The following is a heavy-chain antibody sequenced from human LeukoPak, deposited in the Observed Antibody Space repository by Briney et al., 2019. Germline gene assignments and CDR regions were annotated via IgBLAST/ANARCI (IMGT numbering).Heavy chain of an antibody. CDR2: VFNNGNT. Sequence: SETLSLTCTVSGGSISSYYWSWIRQPPGKGLEWIGCVFNNGNTNYNTSLRSRVTMSVDTSNKQVSLRLTAMTAADSAAYYCAGHVAGTTSDIWGQGTMVTVSS. J-gene: IGHJ3*02. CDR3: AGHVAGTTSDI. D-gene: IGHD1-1*01. CDR1: GGSISSYY. V-gene: IGHV4-59*08.